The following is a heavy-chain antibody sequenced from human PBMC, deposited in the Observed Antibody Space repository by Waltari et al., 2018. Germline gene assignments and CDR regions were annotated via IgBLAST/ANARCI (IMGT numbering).Heavy chain of an antibody. CDR2: FDPKDDEI. CDR1: GYPPPELS. V-gene: IGHV1-24*01. Sequence: QVQLVQSGAEVQKPGASVKVSCKVSGYPPPELSMHWVRQAPGRGLEWMGGFDPKDDEIIYAQKFQGRVTMTEDTSTDTAYMELSSLRSEDTAVYYCATIPGLAVAGPFDYWGQGTLVTVSS. CDR3: ATIPGLAVAGPFDY. J-gene: IGHJ4*02. D-gene: IGHD6-19*01.